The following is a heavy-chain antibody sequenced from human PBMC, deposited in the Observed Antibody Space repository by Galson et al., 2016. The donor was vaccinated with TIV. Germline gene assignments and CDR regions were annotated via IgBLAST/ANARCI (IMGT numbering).Heavy chain of an antibody. D-gene: IGHD3-22*01. CDR1: GFSLQTDGMC. V-gene: IGHV2-70*11. CDR3: ARIAGYYDSSGHYIPRGFDY. CDR2: IDWDDDK. Sequence: PALVKPTQTLTLTCTFSGFSLQTDGMCVNWIRQPPGKALEWLARIDWDDDKSYSSSLKTRLTISKDTSKNQVVLTMTNMDPVDTATYYCARIAGYYDSSGHYIPRGFDYWGQGALVTVSS. J-gene: IGHJ4*02.